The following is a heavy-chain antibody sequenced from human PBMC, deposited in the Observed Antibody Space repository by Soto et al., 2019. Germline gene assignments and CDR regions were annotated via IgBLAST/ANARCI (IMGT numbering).Heavy chain of an antibody. J-gene: IGHJ4*02. CDR1: GFTVSSNY. V-gene: IGHV3-66*01. CDR2: IYSGGST. D-gene: IGHD5-12*01. Sequence: EVQLVESGGGLVQPGGSLRLSCAASGFTVSSNYMSWVRQAPGKGLEWVSVIYSGGSTHYADTAKGRFIISRGNSKNTLYPQMNSLRAEDTAVYYCASGGVGGYNGNEGLWYWDYWGQGTLVTVSS. CDR3: ASGGVGGYNGNEGLWYWDY.